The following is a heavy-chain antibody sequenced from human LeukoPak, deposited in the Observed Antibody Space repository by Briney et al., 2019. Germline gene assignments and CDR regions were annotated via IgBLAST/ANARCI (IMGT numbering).Heavy chain of an antibody. CDR3: ASSIPDCSGGSCPYYFDY. J-gene: IGHJ4*02. CDR2: IYYSGST. V-gene: IGHV4-31*03. D-gene: IGHD2-15*01. Sequence: SETLSLTCTVSGGSISSGGYHWSWIRQHPGKGLEWIGYIYYSGSTYYNPSLKSRVTISVDTSKNQFSLKLSSVTAADTAVYYCASSIPDCSGGSCPYYFDYWGQGTLVSVSS. CDR1: GGSISSGGYH.